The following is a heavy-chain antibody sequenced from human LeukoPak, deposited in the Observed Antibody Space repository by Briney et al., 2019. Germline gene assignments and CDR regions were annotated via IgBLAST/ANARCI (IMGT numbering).Heavy chain of an antibody. CDR2: INHSGST. CDR1: GGSISSSSYY. CDR3: ARAGCSSTSCYTP. J-gene: IGHJ5*02. V-gene: IGHV4-39*07. Sequence: SETLSLTCTVSGGSISSSSYYWGWLRQPPGTGLEWVGEINHSGSTNYNPSLKSRVTISVDTSKNQFSLKLSSVTAADTAVYYCARAGCSSTSCYTPWGQGTLVTVSS. D-gene: IGHD2-2*02.